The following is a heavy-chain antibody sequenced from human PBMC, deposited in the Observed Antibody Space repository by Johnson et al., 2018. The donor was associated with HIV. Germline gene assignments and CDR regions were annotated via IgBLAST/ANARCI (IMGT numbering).Heavy chain of an antibody. CDR3: ARDRGSMIGVGSAFDI. CDR1: GFTFNRYG. V-gene: IGHV3-30*03. D-gene: IGHD3-22*01. CDR2: ISYDGTDT. Sequence: VQLVESGGGVVQPGRSLRLSCAASGFTFNRYGMHWVRQAPGKGLEWVALISYDGTDTYYADSVKGRFSISRDNSKKTVYLQMNSLRAEDTAVYYCARDRGSMIGVGSAFDIWGQGTLVTVSA. J-gene: IGHJ3*02.